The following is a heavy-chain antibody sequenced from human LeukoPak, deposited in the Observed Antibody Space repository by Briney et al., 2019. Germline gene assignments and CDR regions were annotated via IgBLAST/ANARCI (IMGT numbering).Heavy chain of an antibody. V-gene: IGHV3-48*03. D-gene: IGHD3-16*02. Sequence: GGSLRLSCAASGFTFSSYEMNWVRQAPGKGLEWVSYISSSGSTIYYADSVKGRFTISRDNAKNSLYLQMNSLRAEDTAVYYCARESLGDYVWGSYHHWGQGTLVTVSS. CDR2: ISSSGSTI. J-gene: IGHJ5*02. CDR3: ARESLGDYVWGSYHH. CDR1: GFTFSSYE.